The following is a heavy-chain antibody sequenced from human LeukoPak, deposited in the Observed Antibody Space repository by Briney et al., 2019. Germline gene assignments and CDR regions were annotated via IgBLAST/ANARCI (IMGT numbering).Heavy chain of an antibody. CDR1: GFTFSSYS. J-gene: IGHJ4*02. CDR2: INGDSSIR. D-gene: IGHD3-22*01. Sequence: GGSLRLSCAASGFTFSSYSMTWVRQAPGKGLEWVSNINGDSSIRHYAHSVRGRFSIFRDNAKDSLYLQMNSLRADDTAVYFWAKDSSVGDTGGGDYWGRETW. V-gene: IGHV3-48*04. CDR3: AKDSSVGDTGGGDY.